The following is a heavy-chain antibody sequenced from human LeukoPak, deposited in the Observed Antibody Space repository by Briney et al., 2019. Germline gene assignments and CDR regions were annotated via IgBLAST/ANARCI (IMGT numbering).Heavy chain of an antibody. Sequence: VSVKSSCKASGYTLTGYYMHWVRQAPGQGLEWMGWINPNSGGTNYALKFQLRVTRNRDTSISPAHMQLSRLRSEGTAVHYCARVGRLWFLGAFDIWGQGTM. CDR3: ARVGRLWFLGAFDI. D-gene: IGHD5-18*01. J-gene: IGHJ3*02. CDR2: INPNSGGT. V-gene: IGHV1-2*02. CDR1: GYTLTGYY.